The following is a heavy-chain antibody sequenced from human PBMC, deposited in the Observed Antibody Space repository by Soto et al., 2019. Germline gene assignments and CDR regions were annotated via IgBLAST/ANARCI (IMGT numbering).Heavy chain of an antibody. D-gene: IGHD3-3*01. CDR3: ARGRVLSHHPLGIDV. Sequence: SETLSLTCGVYGGSFSNYYWSWIRQRPGKGLEWIGEINHSGSTNYNPSLGRRVSISVDTYKRQFSLKLYSVTAADTAVYYCARGRVLSHHPLGIDVWDQGTTVTVSS. J-gene: IGHJ6*02. CDR2: INHSGST. V-gene: IGHV4-34*01. CDR1: GGSFSNYY.